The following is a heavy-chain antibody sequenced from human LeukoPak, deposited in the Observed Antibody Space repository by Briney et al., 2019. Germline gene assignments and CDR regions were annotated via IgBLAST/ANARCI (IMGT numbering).Heavy chain of an antibody. Sequence: SETLSLTCGVSGASINSGGYSWSWIRQPPGKGLEWIGYIYYSGSTNYNPSLKSRVTISVDTSRNQLSLKLSSVTAADTAVYYCARWADYWGQGTLVTVSS. V-gene: IGHV4-61*08. CDR1: GASINSGGYS. CDR3: ARWADY. J-gene: IGHJ4*02. CDR2: IYYSGST.